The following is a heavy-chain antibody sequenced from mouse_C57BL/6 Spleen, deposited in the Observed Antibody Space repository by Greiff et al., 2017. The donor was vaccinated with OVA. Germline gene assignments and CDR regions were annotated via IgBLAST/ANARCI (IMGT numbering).Heavy chain of an antibody. D-gene: IGHD2-5*01. CDR2: FYPGSGSI. CDR1: GYTFTEYT. CDR3: ARHEGAYYSNSYWYFDV. J-gene: IGHJ1*03. Sequence: VQLQQSGAELVKPGASVKLSCKASGYTFTEYTIHWVKQRSGQGLEWIGWFYPGSGSIKYNEKFKDKATLTADKSSRTVYMELSRLTSEDSAVYFCARHEGAYYSNSYWYFDVWGTGTTVTVSS. V-gene: IGHV1-62-2*01.